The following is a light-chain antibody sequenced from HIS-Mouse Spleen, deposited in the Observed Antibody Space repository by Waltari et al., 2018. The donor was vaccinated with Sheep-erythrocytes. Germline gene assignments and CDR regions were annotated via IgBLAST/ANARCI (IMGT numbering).Light chain of an antibody. V-gene: IGKV1-5*03. CDR3: QQYNSYST. CDR2: KAS. CDR1: QSISSW. Sequence: DIQMTQSPSTLSASVGDRVTITCRASQSISSWLAWYQQKPGKAPKLLIYKASSLESGVPSRFSGSGSGKEFTLHISSLQHDDFATYYCQQYNSYSTFGQGTKVEIK. J-gene: IGKJ1*01.